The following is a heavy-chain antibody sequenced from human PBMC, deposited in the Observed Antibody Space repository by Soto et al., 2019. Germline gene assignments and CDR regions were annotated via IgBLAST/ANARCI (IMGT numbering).Heavy chain of an antibody. CDR2: FDPGDHEA. Sequence: ASVKVSCKLSGVHWVRQAPGKGLEWMGTFDPGDHEAIYAPKFQGRVTMTEDTSTNPAYLELSSLTSEDTAMYYCVAPATRAGHYSAIKYWGQGSLVTVS. J-gene: IGHJ4*02. V-gene: IGHV1-24*01. CDR3: VAPATRAGHYSAIKY. D-gene: IGHD3-9*01. CDR1: G.